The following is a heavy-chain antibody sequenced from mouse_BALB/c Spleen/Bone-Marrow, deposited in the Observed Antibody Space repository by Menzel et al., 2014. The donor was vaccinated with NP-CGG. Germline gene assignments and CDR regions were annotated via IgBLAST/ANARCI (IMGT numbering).Heavy chain of an antibody. CDR1: GFNIKDTY. Sequence: VHVKQSGAELVKPGASVELSCTASGFNIKDTYMHWVKQRPEQGLEWIGRIDPANCNTKYDPKFQGKATITADTSSNTAYLQLSSLTSEDTAVYYCAAYYYGTYGFAYWGQGTLVTVSA. D-gene: IGHD1-1*01. CDR3: AAYYYGTYGFAY. J-gene: IGHJ3*01. V-gene: IGHV14-3*02. CDR2: IDPANCNT.